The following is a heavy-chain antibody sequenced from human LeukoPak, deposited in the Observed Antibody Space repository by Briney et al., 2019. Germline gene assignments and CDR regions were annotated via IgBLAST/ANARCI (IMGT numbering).Heavy chain of an antibody. CDR1: GFTFSSYA. V-gene: IGHV3-21*04. J-gene: IGHJ4*02. CDR3: AKEYYDFWSGYPHDY. D-gene: IGHD3-3*01. CDR2: ISSSSSYI. Sequence: GGSLRLSCAASGFTFSSYAMSWVRQAPGKGLEWVSAISSSSSYIYYADSVKGRFTISRDNAKNSRYLQMNSLRAEDTAVYYCAKEYYDFWSGYPHDYWGQGTLVTVSS.